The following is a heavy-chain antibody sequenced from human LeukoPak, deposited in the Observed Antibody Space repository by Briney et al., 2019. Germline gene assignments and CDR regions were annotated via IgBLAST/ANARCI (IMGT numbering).Heavy chain of an antibody. J-gene: IGHJ6*02. D-gene: IGHD4-17*01. CDR3: ASGDYGDYVFYYYGMDV. CDR2: ISSSSSYI. V-gene: IGHV3-21*01. CDR1: GFTFSSYS. Sequence: GGSLRLSCAASGFTFSSYSMNWVRQAPGKGLEWVSSISSSSSYIYYADSVKGRFTISRDNARNSLYLQMNSLRAEDTAVYYCASGDYGDYVFYYYGMDVWGQGTTVTVSS.